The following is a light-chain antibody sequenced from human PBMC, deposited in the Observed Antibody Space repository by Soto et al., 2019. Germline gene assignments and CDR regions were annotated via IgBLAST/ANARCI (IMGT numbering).Light chain of an antibody. CDR1: QSVSSNY. Sequence: EIVLPQSPGTLSLSPGERATLSCRASQSVSSNYLAWYQQKPGQAPRLLIYGASSRATGIPDRFSGSGSGTDFTLTISRLEPEDFAVYYCQQYGSSPTTTFGQGTRLEF. CDR2: GAS. CDR3: QQYGSSPTTT. V-gene: IGKV3-20*01. J-gene: IGKJ5*01.